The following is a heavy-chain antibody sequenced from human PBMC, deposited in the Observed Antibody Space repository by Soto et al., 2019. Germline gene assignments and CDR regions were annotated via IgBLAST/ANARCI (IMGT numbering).Heavy chain of an antibody. CDR3: ARGRGGGYTYGLDY. D-gene: IGHD5-18*01. CDR1: GVFVSSGNYY. Sequence: QVQLQESGPGLVKPSETLSLTCTVSGVFVSSGNYYWSWIRQPPGKGLEWIGYIYYGGNTNYSPSPKSRVTISVDTSKNQFSLKLSSVTAADTAVYYCARGRGGGYTYGLDYWGQGTLVTVSS. CDR2: IYYGGNT. V-gene: IGHV4-61*01. J-gene: IGHJ4*02.